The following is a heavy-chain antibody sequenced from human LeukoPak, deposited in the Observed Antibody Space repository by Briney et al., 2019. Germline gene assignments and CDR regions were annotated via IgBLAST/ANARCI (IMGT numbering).Heavy chain of an antibody. CDR1: GFSISSYY. CDR3: ARRHIAAASTLEY. CDR2: IHFSGDT. V-gene: IGHV4-59*01. Sequence: PSETLSLTCTVSGFSISSYYWSWVRQPPGKGLEWIAYIHFSGDTNYNPSFKSRLTTSVDTSKNLFSLNLNSVTAADTAVYYCARRHIAAASTLEYWGQGPLVTVSS. J-gene: IGHJ4*02. D-gene: IGHD6-13*01.